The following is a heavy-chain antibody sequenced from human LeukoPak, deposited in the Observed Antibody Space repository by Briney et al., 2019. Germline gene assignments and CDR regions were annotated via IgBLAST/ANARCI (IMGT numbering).Heavy chain of an antibody. CDR3: ARGSAAGPNPNYYYYYYMDV. J-gene: IGHJ6*03. CDR2: MNPNSGNT. Sequence: ASVKVSCKASGYTFTSYDINWVRQATGQGLEWMGWMNPNSGNTGYAQKFQGRVTMTRNTSISTAYMELSSLRSEDTAVYYCARGSAAGPNPNYYYYYYMDVWGKGITVTVSS. CDR1: GYTFTSYD. V-gene: IGHV1-8*01. D-gene: IGHD6-13*01.